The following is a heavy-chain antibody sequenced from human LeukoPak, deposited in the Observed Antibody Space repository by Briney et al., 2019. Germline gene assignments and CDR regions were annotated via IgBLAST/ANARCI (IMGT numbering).Heavy chain of an antibody. CDR2: IYYSGST. D-gene: IGHD6-6*01. V-gene: IGHV4-39*01. J-gene: IGHJ4*02. CDR3: ARHGVSIAARPYY. Sequence: SSETLSLTCTVSGGSISSSSYYWGWIRQPPGKGLEWIGSIYYSGSTYYNPSLKSRVTISVDTSKNQFSLKLSSVTAADTAVCYCARHGVSIAARPYYWGQGTLVTVSS. CDR1: GGSISSSSYY.